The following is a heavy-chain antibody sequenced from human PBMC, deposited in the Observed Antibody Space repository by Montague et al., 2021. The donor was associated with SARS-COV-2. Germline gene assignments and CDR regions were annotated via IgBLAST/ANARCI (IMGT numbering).Heavy chain of an antibody. D-gene: IGHD1-26*01. V-gene: IGHV3-11*01. CDR2: ISDSGYTI. Sequence: SLRLSCAASGFTFSDYYMTWIRQAPGKGLEWVSCISDSGYTIYYADSVKGRFTISRDNAKNSLYLQMNSLRAEDTAMYYCAKDAKAIAYWGQGTLVTVSS. CDR3: AKDAKAIAY. J-gene: IGHJ4*02. CDR1: GFTFSDYY.